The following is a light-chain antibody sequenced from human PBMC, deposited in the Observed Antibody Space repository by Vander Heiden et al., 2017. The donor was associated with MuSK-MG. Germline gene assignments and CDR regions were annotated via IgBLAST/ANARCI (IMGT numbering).Light chain of an antibody. Sequence: QIPQSPSTLSASVGDRVTITCRASHSVSTYLAWYHQKPGKAPNLLIYAASRLQSGVPSRFSGSGSGTDFTLTISSLQPEDFATYYCQQSYNNPYMFGQGTKVEIK. J-gene: IGKJ2*01. CDR2: AAS. CDR3: QQSYNNPYM. CDR1: HSVSTY. V-gene: IGKV1-39*01.